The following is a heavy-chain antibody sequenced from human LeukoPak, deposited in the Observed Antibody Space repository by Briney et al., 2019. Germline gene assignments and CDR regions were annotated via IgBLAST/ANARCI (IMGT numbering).Heavy chain of an antibody. Sequence: SETLSLTCAVYGGSFSGYYWSWIRQPPGKGLEWIGEINHSGSTNYNPSLKSRVTISVDTSKNQFSLKLSSVTAADTAVYYCARDRGIAARPYWFDPWGQGTLVTVSS. CDR2: INHSGST. J-gene: IGHJ5*02. D-gene: IGHD6-6*01. CDR1: GGSFSGYY. CDR3: ARDRGIAARPYWFDP. V-gene: IGHV4-34*01.